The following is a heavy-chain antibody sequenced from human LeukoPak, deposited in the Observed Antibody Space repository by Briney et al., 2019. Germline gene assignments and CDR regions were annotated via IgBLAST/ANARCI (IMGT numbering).Heavy chain of an antibody. CDR3: ARIAVAGIGEQSGDY. V-gene: IGHV1-2*04. D-gene: IGHD6-19*01. CDR2: INPNSGGT. CDR1: GYTFTSYY. J-gene: IGHJ4*02. Sequence: ASVKVSCKASGYTFTSYYMHWVRQAPGQGLEWMGWINPNSGGTNYAQKFQGWVTMTRDTSISTAYMELSRLRSDDTAVYYCARIAVAGIGEQSGDYWGQGTLVTVSS.